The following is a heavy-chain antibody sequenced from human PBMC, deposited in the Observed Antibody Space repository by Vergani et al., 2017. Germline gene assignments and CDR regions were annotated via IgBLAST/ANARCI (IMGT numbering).Heavy chain of an antibody. CDR3: ARILKNDSSGYYVHY. Sequence: QVTLKESGPLLVKPTETLTLTCTVSGFSLSNARMGVSWIRQPPGKALEWLAHIFSNYEKSYSTSLKSRLTISKDTSKSQVVLTMTNMDPVDTATYYCARILKNDSSGYYVHYWGQGTLVTVSS. D-gene: IGHD3-22*01. V-gene: IGHV2-26*01. J-gene: IGHJ4*02. CDR2: IFSNYEK. CDR1: GFSLSNARMG.